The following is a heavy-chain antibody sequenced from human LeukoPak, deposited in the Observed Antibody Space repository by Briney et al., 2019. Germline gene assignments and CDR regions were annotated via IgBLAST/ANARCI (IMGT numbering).Heavy chain of an antibody. Sequence: PSETLSLTCTVSGGSLSGYYWNWIRQPPGKRLEWIGYIFYTGSTTYNPSLKSRVTISVDTSKNQFSLMLSSVTPADTAVYYCARVVVNAYDRWFDPWGQGTLVTVSS. D-gene: IGHD2-15*01. CDR1: GGSLSGYY. V-gene: IGHV4-59*01. CDR3: ARVVVNAYDRWFDP. CDR2: IFYTGST. J-gene: IGHJ5*02.